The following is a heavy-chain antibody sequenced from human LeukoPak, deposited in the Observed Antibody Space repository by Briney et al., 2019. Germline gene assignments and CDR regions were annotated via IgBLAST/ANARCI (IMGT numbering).Heavy chain of an antibody. Sequence: SETLSLTCTVSGGSISSSSYYWGWIRQPPGKGLEWIGSIYYSASTYYNPSLKSRVTISVDTSKNQFSLKLSSVTAADTAVYYCARHGGYCSSTSCYRGRAGYYYYMDVWGKGTTVTVSS. CDR1: GGSISSSSYY. V-gene: IGHV4-39*01. D-gene: IGHD2-2*02. CDR3: ARHGGYCSSTSCYRGRAGYYYYMDV. CDR2: IYYSAST. J-gene: IGHJ6*03.